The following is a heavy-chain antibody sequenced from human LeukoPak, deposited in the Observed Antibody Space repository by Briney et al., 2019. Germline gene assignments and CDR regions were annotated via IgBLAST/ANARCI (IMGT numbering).Heavy chain of an antibody. Sequence: SETLSLTCAVSGYSLGKNYYWGWIRQPPGKGLEWIGRIYGTGSTSYNPSLMNRVTMSVDTSKNHFSLKLTSVTAADTAVYYCARYDSRGSASTRFDYWGQGILVTIYS. J-gene: IGHJ4*02. D-gene: IGHD3-16*01. CDR3: ARYDSRGSASTRFDY. CDR2: IYGTGST. V-gene: IGHV4-38-2*01. CDR1: GYSLGKNYY.